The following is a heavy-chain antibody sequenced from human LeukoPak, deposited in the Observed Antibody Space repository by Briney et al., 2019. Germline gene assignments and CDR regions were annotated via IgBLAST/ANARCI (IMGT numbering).Heavy chain of an antibody. V-gene: IGHV4-30-4*01. D-gene: IGHD3-10*01. CDR3: ARTYYGSGRYYSH. Sequence: PSQTLSLTCTVSGGSISSGDYYWSWIRQPPGKGLEWIGYIYYSGSTYYNPSLKSRVTISVDTSKNQFSLKLSSVTAADTAVYYCARTYYGSGRYYSHWGQGTLVTVSS. CDR2: IYYSGST. J-gene: IGHJ4*02. CDR1: GGSISSGDYY.